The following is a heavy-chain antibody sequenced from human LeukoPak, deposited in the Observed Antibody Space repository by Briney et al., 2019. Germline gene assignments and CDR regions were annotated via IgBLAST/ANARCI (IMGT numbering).Heavy chain of an antibody. V-gene: IGHV4-34*01. CDR1: GRSFSGYY. CDR3: ASTRARPGYFDI. J-gene: IGHJ2*01. Sequence: SETLSLTCAVQGRSFSGYYWRWTRQPPGRGLEWIGEINHSGSTNYNPSLKSRVTISVDTSKNQFSLKLTSVTAADTAVYYCASTRARPGYFDIWGRGTLVTVSS. CDR2: INHSGST.